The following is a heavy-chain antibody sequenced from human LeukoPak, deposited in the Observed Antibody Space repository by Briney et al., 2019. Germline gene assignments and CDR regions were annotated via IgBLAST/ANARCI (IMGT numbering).Heavy chain of an antibody. D-gene: IGHD3-10*01. CDR3: ARDSGTTGEVKFDP. CDR1: GGSLSSYY. CDR2: IYTSGTI. Sequence: SETLSLTCTVSGGSLSSYYWSWLRHPAGTALEWIGRIYTSGTITYNPSLKRRVTMSVDTSKNQFSLKLSSVTAADTAVYYCARDSGTTGEVKFDPWGQGTLVTVSS. V-gene: IGHV4-4*07. J-gene: IGHJ5*02.